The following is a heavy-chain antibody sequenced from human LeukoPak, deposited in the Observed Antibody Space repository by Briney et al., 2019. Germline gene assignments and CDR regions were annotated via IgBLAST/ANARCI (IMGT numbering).Heavy chain of an antibody. Sequence: PSETLSLTCAGYGGSFSGYYWSWIRQPPGKGLEWIGEINHSGSTNYNPSLKSRVTISVETSKNQFSLKLSSVTAADTAVYYCARTSGVAYCSSTSCYYDYWGQGTLVTVSS. V-gene: IGHV4-34*01. D-gene: IGHD2-2*01. CDR3: ARTSGVAYCSSTSCYYDY. J-gene: IGHJ4*02. CDR1: GGSFSGYY. CDR2: INHSGST.